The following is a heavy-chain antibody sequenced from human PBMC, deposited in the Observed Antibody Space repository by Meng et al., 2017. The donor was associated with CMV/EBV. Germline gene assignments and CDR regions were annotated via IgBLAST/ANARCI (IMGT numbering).Heavy chain of an antibody. CDR2: ISSSGSTI. J-gene: IGHJ3*02. Sequence: GESLKISCAASGFTFSDYYMSWIRQAPGKGLEWVSYISSSGSTIYYPDSVKGRFTISRDNAKNSLYLQMNSLRAEDTAVYYCARGREWGSPAASDAFDIWGQGTMVTVSS. CDR3: ARGREWGSPAASDAFDI. CDR1: GFTFSDYY. V-gene: IGHV3-11*01. D-gene: IGHD2-2*01.